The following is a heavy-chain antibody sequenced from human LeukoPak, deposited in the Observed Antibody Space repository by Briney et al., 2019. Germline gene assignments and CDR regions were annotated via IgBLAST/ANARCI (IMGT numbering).Heavy chain of an antibody. CDR3: ARDAARSTSGWYYDY. Sequence: PGGSLRLSCAATGISFSDYIMNWVRQAPGKGLEWVSGIRSNGGSTDYADSVKGRFTIFRDSTRNTLYLQMNSLGADDTAVYYCARDAARSTSGWYYDYWGQGTLVTVSS. V-gene: IGHV3-23*01. CDR1: GISFSDYI. D-gene: IGHD6-19*01. J-gene: IGHJ4*02. CDR2: IRSNGGST.